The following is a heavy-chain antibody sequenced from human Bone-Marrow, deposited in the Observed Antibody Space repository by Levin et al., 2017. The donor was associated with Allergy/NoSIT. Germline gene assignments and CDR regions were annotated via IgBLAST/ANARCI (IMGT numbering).Heavy chain of an antibody. Sequence: LSLTCAASGFTFSSYAMHWVRQAPGKGLEWVAVISYDGSNKYYADSVKGRFTISRDNSKNTLYLQMNSLRAEDTAVYYCARDRGPPYSSGSIYYDYGMDVWGQGTTVTVSS. J-gene: IGHJ6*02. CDR3: ARDRGPPYSSGSIYYDYGMDV. CDR1: GFTFSSYA. V-gene: IGHV3-30-3*01. D-gene: IGHD6-19*01. CDR2: ISYDGSNK.